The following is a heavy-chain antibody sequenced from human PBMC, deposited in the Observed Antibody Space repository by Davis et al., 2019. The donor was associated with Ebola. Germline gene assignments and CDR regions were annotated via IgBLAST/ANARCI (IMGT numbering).Heavy chain of an antibody. CDR2: ISAYNGNT. Sequence: AASVKVSCKASGCTFTSYGISWVRQAPGQGLEWMGWISAYNGNTNYAQKLQGRVTMTTDTSTSTAYMELSSLRSEDTAVYYCARARGPYYYYGMDVWGQGTTVTVSS. J-gene: IGHJ6*02. V-gene: IGHV1-18*01. CDR3: ARARGPYYYYGMDV. CDR1: GCTFTSYG.